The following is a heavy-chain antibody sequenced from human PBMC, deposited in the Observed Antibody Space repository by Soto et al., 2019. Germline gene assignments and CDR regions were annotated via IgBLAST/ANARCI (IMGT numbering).Heavy chain of an antibody. CDR1: GYTFTRYA. Sequence: QVQLVQSGAEVKKPGASVKVSCKDSGYTFTRYAMHWVRQAPGQRLEWMGWSNAGNGKTKYSQKFQGRVTITRDTSASTAYMELSSLRSEDTAVYYCASSFTVPAAIGYGGQGTLVTVSS. D-gene: IGHD2-2*02. J-gene: IGHJ4*02. CDR3: ASSFTVPAAIGY. V-gene: IGHV1-3*01. CDR2: SNAGNGKT.